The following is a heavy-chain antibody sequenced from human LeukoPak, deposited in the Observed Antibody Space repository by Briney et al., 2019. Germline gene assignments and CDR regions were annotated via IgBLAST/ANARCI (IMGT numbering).Heavy chain of an antibody. V-gene: IGHV5-51*01. Sequence: GESLKISCKGSGNSFTSYWIGWVRQMPGKGLEWMGIIYPGDSDIRYSPSFQGQVTISADKSISTAYLQWSSLKASDTAMYFCARLPPHYYDSSGPRGAFDIWGQGTMVTVSS. CDR3: ARLPPHYYDSSGPRGAFDI. CDR1: GNSFTSYW. CDR2: IYPGDSDI. D-gene: IGHD3-22*01. J-gene: IGHJ3*02.